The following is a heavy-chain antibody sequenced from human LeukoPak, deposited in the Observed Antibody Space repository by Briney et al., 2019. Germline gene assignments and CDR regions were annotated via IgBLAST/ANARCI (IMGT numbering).Heavy chain of an antibody. CDR3: AKSGDGYRFDY. CDR2: IRHDGSKK. Sequence: PAGSLRLSCAASGFTFSSDGMHWVGQGPGKGLEGVAFIRHDGSKKYYEDSVKGRFTTSRDNTKNTLDLQMNSLRPEDTAVYYCAKSGDGYRFDYWGQGTLVTVSS. J-gene: IGHJ4*02. V-gene: IGHV3-30*02. D-gene: IGHD5-24*01. CDR1: GFTFSSDG.